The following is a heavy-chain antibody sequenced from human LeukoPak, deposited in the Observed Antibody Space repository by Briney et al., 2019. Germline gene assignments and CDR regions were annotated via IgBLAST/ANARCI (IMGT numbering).Heavy chain of an antibody. J-gene: IGHJ4*02. CDR1: GGSISGYY. V-gene: IGHV4-59*01. Sequence: SETLSLTCTVSGGSISGYYWIWIRQPPGKGLEWIGYVYYSGTTNYNPSLKSRVTISLDTSKNQFSLKLSSVTAADTAVYYCGTFDYWSQGTLVTVSS. CDR2: VYYSGTT. CDR3: GTFDY.